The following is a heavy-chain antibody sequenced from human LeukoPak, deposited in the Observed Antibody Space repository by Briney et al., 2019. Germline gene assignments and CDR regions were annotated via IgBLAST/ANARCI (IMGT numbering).Heavy chain of an antibody. CDR3: ARDPVTIFGVVGDAFDI. Sequence: GGSLRLSCAASGFTFGSYGMHWVRQAPGKGLEWVAVISYDGSNKYYADSVKGRFTISRDNSKNTLYLQMNSLRAEDTAVYYCARDPVTIFGVVGDAFDIWGQGTMVTVSS. CDR1: GFTFGSYG. V-gene: IGHV3-30*03. CDR2: ISYDGSNK. D-gene: IGHD3-3*01. J-gene: IGHJ3*02.